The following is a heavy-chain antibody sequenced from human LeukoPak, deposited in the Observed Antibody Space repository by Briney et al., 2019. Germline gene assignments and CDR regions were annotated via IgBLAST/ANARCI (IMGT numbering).Heavy chain of an antibody. J-gene: IGHJ4*02. CDR2: ISAYNGNT. D-gene: IGHD6-6*01. V-gene: IGHV1-18*01. Sequence: GESLKISCKGSGYTFTSYGISWVRQAPGQGLEWMGWISAYNGNTNYAQKLQGRVTMTTDTSTSTAYMELRSLRSDDTAVYYCARDQDARSSEDYWGQGTLVTVSS. CDR3: ARDQDARSSEDY. CDR1: GYTFTSYG.